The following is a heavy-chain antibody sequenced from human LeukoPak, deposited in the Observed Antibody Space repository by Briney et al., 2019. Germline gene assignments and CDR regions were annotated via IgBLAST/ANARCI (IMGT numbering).Heavy chain of an antibody. V-gene: IGHV3-23*01. J-gene: IGHJ4*02. CDR1: GFTFSSHA. CDR3: AKRERESYNYGYPDF. CDR2: VGGSGGST. D-gene: IGHD5-18*01. Sequence: GESLRLSCAASGFTFSSHAMSWVRPAPGKGLEWVSSVGGSGGSTFYADPVRGRFTISRDNSKNTLYLQMNSLRADDTAVYYCAKRERESYNYGYPDFWGQGTLVTVSS.